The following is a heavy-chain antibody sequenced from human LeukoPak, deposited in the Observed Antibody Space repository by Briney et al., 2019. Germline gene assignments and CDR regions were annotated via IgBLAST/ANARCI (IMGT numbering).Heavy chain of an antibody. V-gene: IGHV3-53*01. CDR3: AKRRTNYDILTGDFDY. J-gene: IGHJ4*02. CDR1: GFIVSSNY. CDR2: IYPSGGT. D-gene: IGHD3-9*01. Sequence: GGSLRLSCAASGFIVSSNYMSWVRQAPGKGLEWVSVIYPSGGTYYADSVKGRFTISRDDSKNTLYLQMNSLRAEDTAVYYCAKRRTNYDILTGDFDYWGQGTLVTVSS.